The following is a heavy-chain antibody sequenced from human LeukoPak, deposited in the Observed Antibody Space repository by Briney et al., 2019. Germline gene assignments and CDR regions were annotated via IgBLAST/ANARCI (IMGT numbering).Heavy chain of an antibody. Sequence: PGGSLRLSCAASGFTFSNAWMSWVRQAPGKGLEWVGRIKSKTDGGTTDYAAPVKGRFTISRDDSKNTLYLQMNSLKTEDTAVYYCTTDRTPDLYYYYMDVWGKGTTVTVSS. CDR2: IKSKTDGGTT. V-gene: IGHV3-15*01. D-gene: IGHD1/OR15-1a*01. J-gene: IGHJ6*03. CDR1: GFTFSNAW. CDR3: TTDRTPDLYYYYMDV.